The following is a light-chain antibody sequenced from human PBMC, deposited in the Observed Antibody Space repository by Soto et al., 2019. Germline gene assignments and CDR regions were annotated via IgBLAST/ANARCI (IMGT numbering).Light chain of an antibody. J-gene: IGLJ3*02. CDR2: EVS. V-gene: IGLV2-14*01. CDR3: SSYTSSIWV. Sequence: QSALTQPASVSGSPGQSITISCTGTSSDVGGYNYVSWYQQLPGKAPKLMIYEVSNRPSGVSNRFSGSKSGNTASLTISGLQAEDEADYYCSSYTSSIWVFGGGTKVTVL. CDR1: SSDVGGYNY.